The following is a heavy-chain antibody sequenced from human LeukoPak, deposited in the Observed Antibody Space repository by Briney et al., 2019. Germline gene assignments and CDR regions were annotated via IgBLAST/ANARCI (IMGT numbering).Heavy chain of an antibody. CDR2: IIPILGIA. D-gene: IGHD6-19*01. Sequence: ASVKVSCKASGGTFSSYAISWVRQAPGQGLEWMGRIIPILGIANYAQKFQGRVTITADKSTSTAYMELSSLRSEDTAVYYCARELEVAGNWVLDYWGQGTLVTVSS. CDR1: GGTFSSYA. J-gene: IGHJ4*02. V-gene: IGHV1-69*04. CDR3: ARELEVAGNWVLDY.